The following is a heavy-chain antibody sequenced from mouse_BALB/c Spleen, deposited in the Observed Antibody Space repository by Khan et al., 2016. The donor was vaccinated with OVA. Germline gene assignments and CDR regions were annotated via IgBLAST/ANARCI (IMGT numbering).Heavy chain of an antibody. Sequence: QVQLKQSGPELMKPGASVKISCKASGYTFSNYWIEWVKQRPGHGLEWIGEILPGGANTNYNEKFKGKATFTADSSSNTAYMQLSSLTSEDSAVYYCTRGFRDWGQGTLVTVSA. CDR2: ILPGGANT. V-gene: IGHV1-9*01. J-gene: IGHJ3*01. CDR3: TRGFRD. D-gene: IGHD3-2*02. CDR1: GYTFSNYW.